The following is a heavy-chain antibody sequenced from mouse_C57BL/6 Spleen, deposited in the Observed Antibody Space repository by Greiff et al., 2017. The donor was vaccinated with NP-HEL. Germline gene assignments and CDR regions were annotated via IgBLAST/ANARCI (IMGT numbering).Heavy chain of an antibody. V-gene: IGHV2-5*01. CDR2: IWRGGST. CDR3: AKNGGYYYGSSSYYYAMDY. Sequence: QVQLQQSGPGLVQPSQSLSITCTVSGFSLTSYGVHWVRQSPGKGLEWLGVIWRGGSTDYNAAFMSRLSITKDNSKSQVFFKMNSLQADDTAIYYCAKNGGYYYGSSSYYYAMDYWGQGTSVTVSS. D-gene: IGHD1-1*01. CDR1: GFSLTSYG. J-gene: IGHJ4*01.